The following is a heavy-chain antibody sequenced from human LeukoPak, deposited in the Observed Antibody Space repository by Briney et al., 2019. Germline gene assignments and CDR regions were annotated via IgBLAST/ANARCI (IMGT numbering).Heavy chain of an antibody. J-gene: IGHJ4*02. CDR3: AKGATTTGTTRYFDY. Sequence: GGSLRLSCAPSGFTFSSYAMTWVRQAPGKGLERVSSISSSGDNTLYADSVKGRFTISRDNSKNMLNLQMNSLRAEDTAVYYCAKGATTTGTTRYFDYWGQGTLVTVSS. CDR2: ISSSGDNT. CDR1: GFTFSSYA. V-gene: IGHV3-23*01. D-gene: IGHD1-1*01.